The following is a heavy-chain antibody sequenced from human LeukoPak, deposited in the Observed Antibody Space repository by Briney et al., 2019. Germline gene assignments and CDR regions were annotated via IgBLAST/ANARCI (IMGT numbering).Heavy chain of an antibody. Sequence: PSETLSLTCAVYGGSFSGYYWSWIRQPPGKGLEWIGEINHSGSTNYNPSLKSRVTISVDTSKNQFSLKLSSVTAADTAVYFCARLGSYHDFWGPGALVTVSS. D-gene: IGHD1-26*01. V-gene: IGHV4-34*01. CDR3: ARLGSYHDF. CDR2: INHSGST. CDR1: GGSFSGYY. J-gene: IGHJ4*02.